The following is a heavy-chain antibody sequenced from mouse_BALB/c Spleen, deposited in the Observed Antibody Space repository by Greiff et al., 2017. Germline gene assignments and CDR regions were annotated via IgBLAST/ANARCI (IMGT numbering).Heavy chain of an antibody. CDR1: GFTFSSFG. J-gene: IGHJ1*01. Sequence: EVQLVESGGGLVQPGGSRKLSCAASGFTFSSFGMHWVRQAPEKGLEWVAYISSGSSTIYYADTVKGRFTISRDNPKNTLFLQMTSLRSEDTAMYYCAREVLRLRYFDVWGAGTTVTVSS. CDR2: ISSGSSTI. CDR3: AREVLRLRYFDV. D-gene: IGHD1-2*01. V-gene: IGHV5-17*02.